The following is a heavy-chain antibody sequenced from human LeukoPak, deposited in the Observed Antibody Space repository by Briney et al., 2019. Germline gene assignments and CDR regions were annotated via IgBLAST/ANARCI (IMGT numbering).Heavy chain of an antibody. Sequence: ASVKVSCKASGYTITGYYMHWVRLAPGQGLEWMGWINPYSGGTNYAQKFQGRVTMTRDTSISTAYMELSRLRSDDTAAYYCARGSRTGFTWGMDVWGQGTTVTVSS. D-gene: IGHD7-27*01. CDR1: GYTITGYY. CDR2: INPYSGGT. CDR3: ARGSRTGFTWGMDV. V-gene: IGHV1-2*02. J-gene: IGHJ6*02.